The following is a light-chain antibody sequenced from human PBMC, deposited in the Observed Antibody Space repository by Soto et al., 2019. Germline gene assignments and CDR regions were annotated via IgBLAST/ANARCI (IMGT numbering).Light chain of an antibody. CDR2: SAS. V-gene: IGKV3-15*01. J-gene: IGKJ3*01. CDR1: HSVSSN. Sequence: EIVMTQSPATLSVSPGERATLSCRASHSVSSNVAWYQQKPGQAPRLLIHSASTRATGISARFSGSGSGTEFTLRISSLQSEDFAVYYCQQYNSWPRTFGPGTTVDF. CDR3: QQYNSWPRT.